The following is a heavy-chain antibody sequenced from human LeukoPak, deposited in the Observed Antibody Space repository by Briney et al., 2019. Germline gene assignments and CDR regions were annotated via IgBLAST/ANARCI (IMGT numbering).Heavy chain of an antibody. J-gene: IGHJ6*02. D-gene: IGHD3-22*01. CDR3: AREGGYSPRGGMDV. CDR2: IYHSGST. Sequence: SQTLSLTCAVSGGSISSGGYSWSWIRQPPGTGLEWIGYIYHSGSTYYNPSLKSRVTISVDRSKNQFPLKLSSVTAADTAVYYCAREGGYSPRGGMDVWGQGTTVTVSS. V-gene: IGHV4-30-2*01. CDR1: GGSISSGGYS.